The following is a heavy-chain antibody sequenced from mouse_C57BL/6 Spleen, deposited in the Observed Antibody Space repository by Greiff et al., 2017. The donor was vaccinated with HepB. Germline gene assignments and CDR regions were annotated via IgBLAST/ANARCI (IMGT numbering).Heavy chain of an antibody. D-gene: IGHD1-1*01. Sequence: EVQLQQSGAEPVRPGASVKLSCTASGFNIKDDYMHWVKQRPEQGLEWIGWIDPENGDTEYASKFQGKATITADTSSNTAYLQLSSLTSEDTAVYYCTTVDYYNYWGQGTTLTVSS. CDR2: IDPENGDT. CDR1: GFNIKDDY. CDR3: TTVDYYNY. V-gene: IGHV14-4*01. J-gene: IGHJ2*01.